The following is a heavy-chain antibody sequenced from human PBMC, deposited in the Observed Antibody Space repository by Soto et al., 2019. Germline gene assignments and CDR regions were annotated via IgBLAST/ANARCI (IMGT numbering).Heavy chain of an antibody. Sequence: SGPTLVNPTQTLTLTCTFSGFSLSTXGGGVSWIRQPPGKALEWLARIDWDDDKYYSTSLKTRLTISKDTSKNQVVLTMTNMDPVDTATYYCARGTVSLFDYWGQGTLVTVSS. D-gene: IGHD4-17*01. J-gene: IGHJ4*02. CDR1: GFSLSTXGGG. CDR3: ARGTVSLFDY. V-gene: IGHV2-70*11. CDR2: IDWDDDK.